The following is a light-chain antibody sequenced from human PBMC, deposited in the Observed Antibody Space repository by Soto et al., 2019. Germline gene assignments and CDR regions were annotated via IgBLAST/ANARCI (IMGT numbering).Light chain of an antibody. CDR1: QSVASRN. V-gene: IGKV3-15*01. CDR2: GAS. CDR3: QQYNNWPPIT. Sequence: IVLTQSPGTLSLSPGERATLSCRASQSVASRNLAWYQQKSGQAPRLLIYGASTRATGISARFSGSGSGTEFTLTISSLQSEDFAVYYCQQYNNWPPITFGQGTRLEIK. J-gene: IGKJ5*01.